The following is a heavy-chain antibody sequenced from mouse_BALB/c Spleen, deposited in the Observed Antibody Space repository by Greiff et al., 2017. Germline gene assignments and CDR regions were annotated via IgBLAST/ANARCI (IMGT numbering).Heavy chain of an antibody. V-gene: IGHV2-6-7*01. J-gene: IGHJ1*01. CDR2: IWGDGST. CDR1: GFSLTGYG. D-gene: IGHD2-1*01. Sequence: VQRVESGPGLVAPSQSLSITCTVSGFSLTGYGVNWVRQPPGKGLEWLGMIWGDGSTDYNSALKSRLSISKDNSKSQVFLKMNSLQTDDTARYYCARVGNYVGWYFDVWGAGTTVTVSS. CDR3: ARVGNYVGWYFDV.